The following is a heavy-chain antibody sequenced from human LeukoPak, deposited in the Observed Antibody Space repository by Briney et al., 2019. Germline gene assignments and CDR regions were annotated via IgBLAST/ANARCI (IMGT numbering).Heavy chain of an antibody. Sequence: PSETLSLTCGIYGGSFRGYYWSWIRQSPGKGLEWIGEISHSGGTNYNPSLKSRVTISGDTSKNQFSLTLYSVTAADTAVYYCARTLDTTGYFRNFDYWGQGTLVTVSS. CDR1: GGSFRGYY. D-gene: IGHD3-9*01. CDR2: ISHSGGT. V-gene: IGHV4-34*01. J-gene: IGHJ4*02. CDR3: ARTLDTTGYFRNFDY.